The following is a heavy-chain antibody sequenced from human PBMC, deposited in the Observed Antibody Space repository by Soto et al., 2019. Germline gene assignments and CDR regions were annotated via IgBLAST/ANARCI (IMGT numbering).Heavy chain of an antibody. D-gene: IGHD2-15*01. J-gene: IGHJ4*02. CDR1: GYTFTSYG. Sequence: QVRLVQSGAEVKRPGASLKVSCKASGYTFTSYGFNWVRQAPGQGLEWMGWISPYNGDTNYAQKFQGRVTLTTDTSTSTAYMELRSLTSDDTAVYYCARTPRAQMIVLEAATRFDYWGQGTLVTVSS. CDR2: ISPYNGDT. CDR3: ARTPRAQMIVLEAATRFDY. V-gene: IGHV1-18*04.